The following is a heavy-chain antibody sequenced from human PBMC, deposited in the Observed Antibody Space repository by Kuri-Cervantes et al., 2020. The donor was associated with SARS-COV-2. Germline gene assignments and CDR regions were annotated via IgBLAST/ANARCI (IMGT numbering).Heavy chain of an antibody. J-gene: IGHJ6*03. V-gene: IGHV3-7*01. Sequence: GESLKISCAASGFTFSSYEMSWVRQAPGKGLEWVANIKQDGSEKYYVDSVKGRFTISRDNAKNSLYLQMNSLRAEDTAVYYCAREVPDPYYYYMDVWGKGTTVTVSS. CDR1: GFTFSSYE. CDR3: AREVPDPYYYYMDV. D-gene: IGHD3-10*01. CDR2: IKQDGSEK.